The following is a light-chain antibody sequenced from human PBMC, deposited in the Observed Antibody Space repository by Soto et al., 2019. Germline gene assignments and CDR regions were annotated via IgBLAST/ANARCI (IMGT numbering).Light chain of an antibody. V-gene: IGKV1-39*01. Sequence: DIQMTQSPSSLSASVGDRVTITCRASQSISIYLNWYQQKPKKAPNLLIYAASSLQSGVPSRFSGSGSGTDFTLTITSLQPEDYATYYCQQSYITPQTFGQGTKVDIK. CDR3: QQSYITPQT. CDR2: AAS. J-gene: IGKJ1*01. CDR1: QSISIY.